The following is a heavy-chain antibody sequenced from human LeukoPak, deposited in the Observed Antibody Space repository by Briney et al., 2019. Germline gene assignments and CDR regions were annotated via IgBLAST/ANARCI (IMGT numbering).Heavy chain of an antibody. CDR1: GGSFSGYY. Sequence: SSETLSLTCAVYGGSFSGYYWSWIRQPPGKGLEWIGEINHSGSTNYNPSLKSRVTISVDTSKNQFSLKLSSVTAADTAVYYCAEARYWGQGTLVTVSS. V-gene: IGHV4-34*01. CDR3: AEARY. CDR2: INHSGST. J-gene: IGHJ4*02.